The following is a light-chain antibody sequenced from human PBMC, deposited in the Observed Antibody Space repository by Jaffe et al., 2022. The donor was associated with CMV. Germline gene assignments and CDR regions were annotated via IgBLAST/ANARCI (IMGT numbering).Light chain of an antibody. CDR3: QVEEV. Sequence: SYELTQPLSVSVALGQTAKITCGGNNIGSKNVHWYQQKPGQAPVLVIYRDTNRPSGIPERFSGSNSGNMATLTISRAQAGDEADYSCQVEEVFGGGTKLTVL. V-gene: IGLV3-9*01. J-gene: IGLJ3*02. CDR2: RDT. CDR1: NIGSKN.